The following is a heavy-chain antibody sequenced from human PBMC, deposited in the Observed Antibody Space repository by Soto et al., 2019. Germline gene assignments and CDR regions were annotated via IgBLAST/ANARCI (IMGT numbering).Heavy chain of an antibody. CDR3: ARDRGDYVNAFDF. D-gene: IGHD4-17*01. CDR1: GGTFSSYA. J-gene: IGHJ3*01. V-gene: IGHV1-69*01. CDR2: IIPIFGTA. Sequence: QVQLVQSGAEVKKPGSSVKVSCKASGGTFSSYAISWVRQAPGQGLEWMGGIIPIFGTANYTQKFPGRVTITADESTSTAYMELSRLRSEDTAVYYCARDRGDYVNAFDFWGQGTMVTVSS.